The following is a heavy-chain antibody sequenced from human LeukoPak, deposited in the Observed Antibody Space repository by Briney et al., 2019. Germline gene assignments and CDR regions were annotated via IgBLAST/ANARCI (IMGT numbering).Heavy chain of an antibody. CDR3: ARDRVAVAVPDAFDI. J-gene: IGHJ3*02. CDR2: INPNSGGT. CDR1: GYTFTAYH. V-gene: IGHV1-2*02. Sequence: GASVKVSCKASGYTFTAYHIHWVRQAPGQGLEWMGWINPNSGGTNYAQKFQGRVTMTTDTSTSTAYTELRSLRSDDTAVYYCARDRVAVAVPDAFDIWGQGTMVTVSS. D-gene: IGHD6-19*01.